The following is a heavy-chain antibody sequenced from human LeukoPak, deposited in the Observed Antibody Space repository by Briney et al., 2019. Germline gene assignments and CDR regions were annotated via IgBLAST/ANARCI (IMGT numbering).Heavy chain of an antibody. CDR2: ISGSGGST. J-gene: IGHJ6*03. Sequence: PGGSLRLSCAASGFTFTTYAMSWVRQAPGKGLEWVSTISGSGGSTDYADSVKGRFTISRDKSKNTLCLQMNSLRAEDTAVYYCASRSGTYSYYMDVWGKGTTVTVSS. D-gene: IGHD2-15*01. V-gene: IGHV3-23*01. CDR3: ASRSGTYSYYMDV. CDR1: GFTFTTYA.